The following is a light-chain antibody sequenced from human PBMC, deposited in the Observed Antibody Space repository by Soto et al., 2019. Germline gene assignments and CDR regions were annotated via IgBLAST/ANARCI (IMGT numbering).Light chain of an antibody. J-gene: IGKJ5*01. Sequence: EIVMTQSPATLSVSPGERATLSCRASQSVSSNLAWYQQKPGQAPRLLIYGASTRATGIPARFSGSGSGTEFTLNISSLQSEDFAVSYCQQYNNWPITFGQGTRLEIK. V-gene: IGKV3-15*01. CDR3: QQYNNWPIT. CDR1: QSVSSN. CDR2: GAS.